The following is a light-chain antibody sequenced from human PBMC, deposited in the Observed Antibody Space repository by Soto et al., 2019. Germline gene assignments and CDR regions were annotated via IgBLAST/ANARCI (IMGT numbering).Light chain of an antibody. CDR3: QQYGRSPPEYT. J-gene: IGKJ2*01. CDR2: GAT. CDR1: QSVSSSY. V-gene: IGKV3-20*01. Sequence: EIVLTQSPGTLSLSPGERATLSCRASQSVSSSYLAWYQQKPGQAPRLLIHGATSRATGIPDRFSGSGSGTDFTLTISRLEHEDFAVYYCQQYGRSPPEYTFGQGTKLEIK.